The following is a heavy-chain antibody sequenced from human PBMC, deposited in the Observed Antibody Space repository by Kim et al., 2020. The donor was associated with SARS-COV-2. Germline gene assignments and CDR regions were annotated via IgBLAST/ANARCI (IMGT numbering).Heavy chain of an antibody. CDR3: ARRSGIGDPEDY. CDR1: GGSISSSSYY. CDR2: IYYSGST. Sequence: SETLSLTCTVSGGSISSSSYYWGWIRQPPGKGLEWIGSIYYSGSTYYNPSLKSRVTISVDTSKNQFSLKLSSVTAADTAVYYCARRSGIGDPEDYWGQGTLVTVSS. V-gene: IGHV4-39*01. J-gene: IGHJ4*02. D-gene: IGHD2-21*02.